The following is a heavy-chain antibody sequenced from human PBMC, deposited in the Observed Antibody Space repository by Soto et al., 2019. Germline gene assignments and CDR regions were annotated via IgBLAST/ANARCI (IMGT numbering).Heavy chain of an antibody. D-gene: IGHD2-21*01. V-gene: IGHV3-30*18. CDR2: ISYDGINR. Sequence: QVQLVESGGGVVQPGRSLRLSCAASGFTFSDFGMHWVRRAPGKGLEWVAAISYDGINRYYADSMKGRFTISRDDSTNTLFLQMDSLRPADTAMYYCAKDNSMYCGGDCYNYLDDWGQGALVTVSS. CDR1: GFTFSDFG. J-gene: IGHJ4*02. CDR3: AKDNSMYCGGDCYNYLDD.